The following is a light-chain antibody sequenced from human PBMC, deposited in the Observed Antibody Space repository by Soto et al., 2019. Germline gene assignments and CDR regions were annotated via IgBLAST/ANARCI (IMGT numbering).Light chain of an antibody. CDR3: QQYYTTPRT. CDR1: QVVLYSSNNKNY. J-gene: IGKJ1*01. V-gene: IGKV4-1*01. Sequence: DIVMTQSADSLAVSLGERATINFKSSQVVLYSSNNKNYLAWYQQKPGQPPKLLLYWASTRESGVPDRFSGSGSGTDFTLTISSLQAEDVAVYYCQQYYTTPRTFGQGTKV. CDR2: WAS.